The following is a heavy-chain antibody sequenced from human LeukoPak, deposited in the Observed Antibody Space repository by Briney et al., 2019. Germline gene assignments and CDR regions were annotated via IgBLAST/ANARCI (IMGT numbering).Heavy chain of an antibody. Sequence: SSVKVSCKASGGTFSSYAISWVRQAPGQGLEWMGGIIPIFGTANYAQKFQGRVTITADESTSTAYMELSSLRSEDTAVYYCARDRDSNYQWYFDYWGQGTLVTVSS. CDR1: GGTFSSYA. D-gene: IGHD4/OR15-4a*01. CDR2: IIPIFGTA. V-gene: IGHV1-69*13. CDR3: ARDRDSNYQWYFDY. J-gene: IGHJ4*02.